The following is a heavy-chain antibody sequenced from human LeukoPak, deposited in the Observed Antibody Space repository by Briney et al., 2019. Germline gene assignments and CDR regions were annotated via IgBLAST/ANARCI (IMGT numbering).Heavy chain of an antibody. V-gene: IGHV1-2*02. CDR1: GYTFTGYY. CDR3: ARDWGGSCSSTSCHVLDY. D-gene: IGHD2-2*01. CDR2: INPNSGGT. Sequence: ASVKVSCKASGYTFTGYYMHWVRQAPGQGLEWMGWINPNSGGTNYAQKFQGRVTMTRDTSISTAYMELSRLRSDDTAVYYCARDWGGSCSSTSCHVLDYWGQGTLVTVSS. J-gene: IGHJ4*02.